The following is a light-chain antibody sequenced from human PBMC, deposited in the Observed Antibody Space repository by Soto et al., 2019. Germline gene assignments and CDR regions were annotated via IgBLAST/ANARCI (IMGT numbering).Light chain of an antibody. J-gene: IGKJ1*01. CDR2: DAS. Sequence: DIQMTQSPSTLSASVVDRVTITCRASENINRWLAWYQQKPGKAPELLIYDASTLESGVPSRFSGSGSGTEFTLAISSLQPDDFATYYCQKYNTYWTFGQGTKVDIK. V-gene: IGKV1-5*01. CDR1: ENINRW. CDR3: QKYNTYWT.